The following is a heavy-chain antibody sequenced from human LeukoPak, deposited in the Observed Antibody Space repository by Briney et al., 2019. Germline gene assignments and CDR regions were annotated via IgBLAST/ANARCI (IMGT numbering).Heavy chain of an antibody. D-gene: IGHD2-2*01. J-gene: IGHJ6*02. CDR3: ARLGYCSSTSCPNYYYYGMDV. CDR1: GYTFTSYG. V-gene: IGHV1-18*01. CDR2: ISAYNGNT. Sequence: ASVKVSCTASGYTFTSYGISWVRQAPGQGLEWMGWISAYNGNTNYAQELQGRVTMTTDTSTSTAYMELRSLRSDDTAVYYCARLGYCSSTSCPNYYYYGMDVWGQGTTVTVSS.